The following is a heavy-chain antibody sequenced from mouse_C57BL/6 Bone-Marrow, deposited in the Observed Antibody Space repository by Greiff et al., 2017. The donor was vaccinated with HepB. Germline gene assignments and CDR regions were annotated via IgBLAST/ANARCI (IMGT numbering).Heavy chain of an antibody. CDR3: EIRAYYSFDY. CDR1: GYTFTSYW. J-gene: IGHJ2*01. D-gene: IGHD2-12*01. CDR2: IHPNSGST. V-gene: IGHV1-64*01. Sequence: QVQLQQPGAELVKPGASVKLSCKASGYTFTSYWMHWVKQRPGQGLEWIGMIHPNSGSTNYNEKFKSKATLTVDKSSSTAYMQLSSLTSEDSAVYYCEIRAYYSFDYWGQGTTLTVSS.